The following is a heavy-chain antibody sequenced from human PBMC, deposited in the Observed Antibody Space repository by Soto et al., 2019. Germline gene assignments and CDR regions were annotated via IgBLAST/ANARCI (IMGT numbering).Heavy chain of an antibody. CDR3: ARGRHDILTGPDWVWYVAL. J-gene: IGHJ2*01. D-gene: IGHD3-9*01. V-gene: IGHV4-34*01. Sequence: QVQLQQWGAGPLRPLETLSLTCGVSGGSFSGYYWAWIRQSPGKGLEWIGEINDRGSINYNPSLKSRVSISVDTSKNHYFQILRSGTAADATVYYCARGRHDILTGPDWVWYVALWGRGTLVTVSS. CDR2: INDRGSI. CDR1: GGSFSGYY.